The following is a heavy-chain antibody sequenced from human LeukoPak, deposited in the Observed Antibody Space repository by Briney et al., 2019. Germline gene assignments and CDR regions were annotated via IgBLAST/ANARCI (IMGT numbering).Heavy chain of an antibody. V-gene: IGHV3-23*01. J-gene: IGHJ4*02. D-gene: IGHD2-15*01. CDR3: AKDVVVAATAVWYFDY. CDR1: GFTFSSYA. Sequence: PGGSLRLSCAASGFTFSSYAMSWVRQAPGKGLEWVSAISGSGGSTYYADSVKGRFTISRGNSKNTLYLQMNSLRAEDTAVYYCAKDVVVAATAVWYFDYWGQGTLVTVSS. CDR2: ISGSGGST.